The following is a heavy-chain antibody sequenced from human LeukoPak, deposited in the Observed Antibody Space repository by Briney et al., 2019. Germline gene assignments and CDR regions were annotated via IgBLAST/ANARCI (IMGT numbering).Heavy chain of an antibody. J-gene: IGHJ4*02. CDR1: GASISSGDR. Sequence: SETLSLTCTVSGASISSGDRWTWVRQSPGKRLEWIGEINHSGSTNYNPSLKSRVTISVDKPENHFSLKLSSVTAADTAVYYCARHRGATMGHSDDWGQGTLVTVSS. CDR3: ARHRGATMGHSDD. CDR2: INHSGST. V-gene: IGHV4-4*02. D-gene: IGHD1-26*01.